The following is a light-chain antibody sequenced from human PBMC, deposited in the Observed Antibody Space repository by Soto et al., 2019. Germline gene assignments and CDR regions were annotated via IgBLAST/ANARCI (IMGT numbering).Light chain of an antibody. Sequence: DIQMTQSPSSLSASVGDRVTITCRASQSISTYLNWYQQKPGKTPNLLIYAASSLQSGVPSRFGGSGSGTDFTLTITSLQPEGFATYYCQQSYNALWTFGQGNKV. CDR1: QSISTY. CDR2: AAS. V-gene: IGKV1-39*01. J-gene: IGKJ1*01. CDR3: QQSYNALWT.